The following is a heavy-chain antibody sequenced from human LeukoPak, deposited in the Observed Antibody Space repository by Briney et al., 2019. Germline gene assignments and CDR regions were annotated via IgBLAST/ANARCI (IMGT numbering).Heavy chain of an antibody. J-gene: IGHJ4*02. Sequence: PGGPLRLPCAASGFPYSSYAMSWVRHAPGKGLEWVQAISGSGGSTYYADSVKGRFTISRDNSKNTLYLQMNSLRAEDTAVYYCTTDLPVVVIKTLDYWGQGTLVTVSS. CDR2: ISGSGGST. CDR3: TTDLPVVVIKTLDY. V-gene: IGHV3-23*01. CDR1: GFPYSSYA. D-gene: IGHD3-22*01.